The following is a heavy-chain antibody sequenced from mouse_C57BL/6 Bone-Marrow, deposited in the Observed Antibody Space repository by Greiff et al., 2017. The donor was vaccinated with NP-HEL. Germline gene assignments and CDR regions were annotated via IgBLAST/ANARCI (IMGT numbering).Heavy chain of an antibody. CDR1: GYSITSGYY. V-gene: IGHV3-6*01. Sequence: EVKLQESGPGLVKPSQSLSLTCSVTGYSITSGYYWNWIRQFPGNKLEWMGYISYDGSNNYNPSLKNRISITRDTSKNQCFLKLNSVTTEDTATYYCARVTTVLATDFDVWGTGTTVTVSS. J-gene: IGHJ1*03. CDR2: ISYDGSN. CDR3: ARVTTVLATDFDV. D-gene: IGHD1-1*01.